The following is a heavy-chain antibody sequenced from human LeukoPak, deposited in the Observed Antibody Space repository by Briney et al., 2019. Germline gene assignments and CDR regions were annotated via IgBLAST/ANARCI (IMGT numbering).Heavy chain of an antibody. J-gene: IGHJ4*02. CDR2: ISAQNGNT. Sequence: ASVKVSCKSSGYMFTSHGIHWLRQAPGQGLEWMGWISAQNGNTNYMQQFLGRVTMTRDTSASTAYMELRSLKSDDTAVYYCARESNGGYGFDYWGQGAPVTVAS. CDR1: GYMFTSHG. CDR3: ARESNGGYGFDY. D-gene: IGHD5-12*01. V-gene: IGHV1-18*01.